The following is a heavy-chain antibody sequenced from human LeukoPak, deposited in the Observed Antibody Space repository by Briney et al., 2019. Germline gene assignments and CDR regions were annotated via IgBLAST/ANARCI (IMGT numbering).Heavy chain of an antibody. V-gene: IGHV3-11*01. D-gene: IGHD3-22*01. CDR1: GFTFSDYY. CDR3: ARVWHDSSGYYSGLDY. Sequence: GGSLRLSCSGSGFTFSDYYMSWIRQAPGKGLEWVSYISSSGSTIYYADSVKGRFTISRDNAKNSLYLQMNSLRAEDTAVYYCARVWHDSSGYYSGLDYWGQGTLVTVSS. J-gene: IGHJ4*02. CDR2: ISSSGSTI.